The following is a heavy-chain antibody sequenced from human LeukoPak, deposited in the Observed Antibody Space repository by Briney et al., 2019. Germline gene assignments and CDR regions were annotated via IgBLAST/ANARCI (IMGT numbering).Heavy chain of an antibody. CDR2: INYSGST. D-gene: IGHD3-22*01. Sequence: SETLSLTCTVSGGSISSYYWSWIRQPPGKGLEWIGSINYSGSTNYNPSLKSRVTISVDTSKNQFYLKLNSVTAADTAVYYGARETHYYDSSGYLGYWGQGTLVTVSS. J-gene: IGHJ4*02. CDR1: GGSISSYY. CDR3: ARETHYYDSSGYLGY. V-gene: IGHV4-59*12.